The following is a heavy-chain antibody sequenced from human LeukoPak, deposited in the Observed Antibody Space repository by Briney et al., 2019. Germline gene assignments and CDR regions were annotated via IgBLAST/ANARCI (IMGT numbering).Heavy chain of an antibody. D-gene: IGHD4-17*01. V-gene: IGHV4-34*01. CDR2: INHSGST. Sequence: SETLSLTCAVSGGSISSGGYSWSWIRQPPGKGLEWIGEINHSGSTNYNPSLKSRVTISVDTSKNQFSLKVSSVTAADTAVYYCARGPTVTTGTHYYYYGMDVWGQGTTVTVSS. CDR1: GGSISSGGYS. CDR3: ARGPTVTTGTHYYYYGMDV. J-gene: IGHJ6*02.